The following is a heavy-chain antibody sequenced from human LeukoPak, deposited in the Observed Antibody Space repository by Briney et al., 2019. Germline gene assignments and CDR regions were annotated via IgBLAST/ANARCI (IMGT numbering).Heavy chain of an antibody. V-gene: IGHV4-39*02. CDR1: GGSISSSRYY. CDR2: IYYSGST. D-gene: IGHD6-19*01. CDR3: ARLSGWYEVGY. J-gene: IGHJ4*02. Sequence: ASETLSLTCTVSGGSISSSRYYWGWLRQPPGKGLEWIGSIYYSGSTYYNPSLKSRLTISVDTSKNHFSLKLSSVTAADTAVYYCARLSGWYEVGYWGQGTLVTVSS.